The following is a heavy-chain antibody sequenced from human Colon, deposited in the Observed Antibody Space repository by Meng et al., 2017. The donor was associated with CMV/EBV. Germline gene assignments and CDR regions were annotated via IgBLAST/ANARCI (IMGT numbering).Heavy chain of an antibody. CDR1: GFTLDDYV. J-gene: IGHJ6*02. CDR3: ARIAARRPNYYYYYGLDV. D-gene: IGHD6-6*01. Sequence: GGSLRLSCVASGFTLDDYVIQWVRQSPGKGLEWVSSITWNSAWIDYADSVKGRFTVSRDNARKSVFLEMNSLRVEDTALYYCARIAARRPNYYYYYGLDVWGQGTTVTSP. V-gene: IGHV3-9*01. CDR2: ITWNSAWI.